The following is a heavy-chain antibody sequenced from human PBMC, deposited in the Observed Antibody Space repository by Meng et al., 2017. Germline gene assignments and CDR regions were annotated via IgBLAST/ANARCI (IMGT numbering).Heavy chain of an antibody. D-gene: IGHD2-15*01. CDR1: GFTFSSYA. V-gene: IGHV3-23*01. CDR3: AKDVIVVVVAASLFDY. CDR2: ISGSGGST. Sequence: GESLKISCAASGFTFSSYAMSWVRQAPGKGLEWVSAISGSGGSTYYADSVKGRFTISRDNSKNMLYLQMNSLRAEDTAVYYCAKDVIVVVVAASLFDYWGQGTLVTVSS. J-gene: IGHJ4*02.